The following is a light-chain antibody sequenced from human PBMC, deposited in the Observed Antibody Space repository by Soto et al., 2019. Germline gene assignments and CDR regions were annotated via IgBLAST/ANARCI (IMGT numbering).Light chain of an antibody. CDR1: QSVTSN. CDR3: QQYGGSPT. V-gene: IGKV3-20*01. CDR2: GAS. Sequence: EIVMTQSPASLSVSPGERATLSCRASQSVTSNLAWYQQKPGQAPRLLISGASSRATGIPDRFSGSGSGTDFTLTISRLDPEDFAVYSCQQYGGSPTFGQGTKVDI. J-gene: IGKJ1*01.